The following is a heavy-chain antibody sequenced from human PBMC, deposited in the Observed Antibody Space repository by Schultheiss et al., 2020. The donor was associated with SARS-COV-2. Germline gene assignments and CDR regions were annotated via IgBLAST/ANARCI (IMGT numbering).Heavy chain of an antibody. J-gene: IGHJ4*02. CDR1: GYMFSSYG. CDR2: IVVGSGNT. Sequence: SVKVSCKASGYMFSSYGISWVRQARGQRLEWIGWIVVGSGNTNYAQKFQERVTITRDMSTSTAYMELSSLRSEDTAVYYCAATYDFWSGSYWGQGTLVTSPQ. V-gene: IGHV1-58*02. D-gene: IGHD3-3*01. CDR3: AATYDFWSGSY.